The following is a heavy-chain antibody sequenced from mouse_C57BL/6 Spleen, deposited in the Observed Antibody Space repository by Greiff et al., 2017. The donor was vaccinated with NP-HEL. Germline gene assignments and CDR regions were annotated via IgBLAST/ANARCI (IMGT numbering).Heavy chain of an antibody. V-gene: IGHV5-17*01. J-gene: IGHJ4*01. CDR2: ISTGSSTT. CDR1: GFTFSDYG. Sequence: EVHLVESGGGLVKPGGSLKLSCAASGFTFSDYGMRWVRQAPEKGLEWVAYISTGSSTTYYADTVKGRFTISRDNAKNTLCLQVTRLRSEDTAMYYCARGYDEYAMDYWGQGTSVTVSS. D-gene: IGHD2-3*01. CDR3: ARGYDEYAMDY.